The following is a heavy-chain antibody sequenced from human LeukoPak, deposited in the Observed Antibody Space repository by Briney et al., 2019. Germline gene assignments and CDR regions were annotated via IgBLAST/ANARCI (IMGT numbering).Heavy chain of an antibody. D-gene: IGHD3-10*01. Sequence: GGSLRLSCVVSGFTFSTYAMSWVRQAPGKGLEWVAFISGSGRNTYYADSVKGRFTISRDNFRNTLSLQMNSLRPDDTAIYYCAKDEGVVLSTSFDFGHWGQGTLVAVSS. V-gene: IGHV3-23*01. J-gene: IGHJ4*02. CDR1: GFTFSTYA. CDR3: AKDEGVVLSTSFDFGH. CDR2: ISGSGRNT.